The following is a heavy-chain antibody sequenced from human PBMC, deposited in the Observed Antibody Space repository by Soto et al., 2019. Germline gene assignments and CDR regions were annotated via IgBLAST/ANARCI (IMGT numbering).Heavy chain of an antibody. CDR1: GGSFSGYY. Sequence: SETLSLTCAVYGGSFSGYYWSWIRQPPGKGLEWIGEINHSGSTNYNPSLKSRVTISVDTSKNQFSLKLSSVTAADTAVYYCARVRTYYYGSGSSPPYAFDIWGQGTMVTVSS. CDR3: ARVRTYYYGSGSSPPYAFDI. CDR2: INHSGST. D-gene: IGHD3-10*01. J-gene: IGHJ3*02. V-gene: IGHV4-34*01.